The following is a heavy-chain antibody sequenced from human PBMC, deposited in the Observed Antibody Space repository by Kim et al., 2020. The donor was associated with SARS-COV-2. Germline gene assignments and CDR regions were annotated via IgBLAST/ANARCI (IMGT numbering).Heavy chain of an antibody. CDR2: ILRSGGNT. D-gene: IGHD3-16*01. V-gene: IGHV3-23*01. J-gene: IGHJ5*01. CDR1: GVSFTEND. CDR3: EGGGPSLYS. Sequence: GGSLRLSCVTSGVSFTENDMSWVRQAPGKGLEWVATILRSGGNTYYADSVKGRFTISRDTSRSILYLQMNSLTADDTALYYCEGGGPSLYSRGPGTPVTV.